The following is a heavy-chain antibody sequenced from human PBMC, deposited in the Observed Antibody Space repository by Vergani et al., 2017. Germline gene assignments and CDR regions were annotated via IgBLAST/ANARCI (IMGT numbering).Heavy chain of an antibody. J-gene: IGHJ3*02. CDR1: GGSISSGSYY. CDR2: IYTSGST. V-gene: IGHV4-61*02. CDR3: ARNPKGDCRSTSCEVGGNAVDI. Sequence: QVQLQESGPGLVKPSQTLSLTCTVSGGSISSGSYYWSWIRQPAGKGLEWIGRIYTSGSTNYNPSLKSRVTMSVDTSKNQFSLKLSSVTAADTAVYYCARNPKGDCRSTSCEVGGNAVDIWGQGTMVTVSS. D-gene: IGHD2-2*01.